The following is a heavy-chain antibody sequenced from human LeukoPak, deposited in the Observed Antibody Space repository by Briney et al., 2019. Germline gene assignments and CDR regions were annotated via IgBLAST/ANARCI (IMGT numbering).Heavy chain of an antibody. CDR1: GFTVSSNY. V-gene: IGHV3-53*01. CDR3: ARGKYYYGSGSYFFNWFDP. Sequence: GGSLRLSCAASGFTVSSNYMSWVRQAPGKGLEWVSVIYSGGSTYYADSVKGRFTISRDNSKNTLYLQMNSLRAEDTAVYYCARGKYYYGSGSYFFNWFDPWGQGTLVTVSS. J-gene: IGHJ5*02. CDR2: IYSGGST. D-gene: IGHD3-10*01.